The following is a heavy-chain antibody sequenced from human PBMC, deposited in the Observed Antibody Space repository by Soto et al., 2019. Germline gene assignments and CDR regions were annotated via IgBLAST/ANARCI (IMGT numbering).Heavy chain of an antibody. V-gene: IGHV1-18*01. D-gene: IGHD4-17*01. Sequence: ASVKVSCKASGYTFTSYGISWVRQAPGQGLEWMGWISAYNGNKNYAQKLQGRVTRTSDTSTCTAYMGLRSLGSDDTAVYYCAREAPSNDYGGNFDYWGQGTLVTVSS. CDR1: GYTFTSYG. CDR3: AREAPSNDYGGNFDY. CDR2: ISAYNGNK. J-gene: IGHJ4*02.